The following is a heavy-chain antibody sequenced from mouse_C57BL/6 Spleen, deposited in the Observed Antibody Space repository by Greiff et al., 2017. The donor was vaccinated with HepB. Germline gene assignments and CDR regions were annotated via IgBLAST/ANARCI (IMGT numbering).Heavy chain of an antibody. CDR2: SSSGSSTI. J-gene: IGHJ2*01. CDR1: GFTFSDYG. CDR3: SMTSDAPYYFDY. D-gene: IGHD2-13*01. Sequence: EVMLVESGGGLVKPGGSLKLSCAASGFTFSDYGMHWVGQAPEKGLEWVAYSSSGSSTIYYADTVKGRFTISRDKAKNTLFLQMTRLRSEDTAMYYYSMTSDAPYYFDYWGQGTTLTVSS. V-gene: IGHV5-17*01.